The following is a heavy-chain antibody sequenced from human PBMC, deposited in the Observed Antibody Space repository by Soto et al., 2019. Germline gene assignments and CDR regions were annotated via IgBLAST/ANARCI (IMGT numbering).Heavy chain of an antibody. Sequence: PGGSLRLSCAASGFTLSSDAMSWVRQAPGKGLEWVSAISGSGGSTYYADSVKGRFTISRDNSKNTLYLQMNSLRAEATAVYYCSKDVRSGWYVYWTDRDYPSPLYSWCQGTLVTVSS. CDR3: SKDVRSGWYVYWTDRDYPSPLYS. CDR1: GFTLSSDA. CDR2: ISGSGGST. D-gene: IGHD6-19*01. J-gene: IGHJ1*01. V-gene: IGHV3-23*01.